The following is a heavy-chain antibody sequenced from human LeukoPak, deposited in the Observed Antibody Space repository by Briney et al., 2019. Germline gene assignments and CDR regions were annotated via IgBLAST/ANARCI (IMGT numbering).Heavy chain of an antibody. CDR1: GFTFDDYA. CDR3: TRDYCSGTSCHLFDY. Sequence: PGGSLRLSCAASGFTFDDYAMHWVRQTPGKGLDWVSLISGDGSSIYCKDSVKGRFTISRDNSKNSLFLQMNSLTAEDAGIYYCTRDYCSGTSCHLFDYWGQGTLLTVSS. CDR2: ISGDGSSI. J-gene: IGHJ4*02. V-gene: IGHV3-43*02. D-gene: IGHD2-2*01.